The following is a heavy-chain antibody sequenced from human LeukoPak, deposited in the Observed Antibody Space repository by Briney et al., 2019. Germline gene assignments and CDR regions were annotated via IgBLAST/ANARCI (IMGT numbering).Heavy chain of an antibody. Sequence: GGSLRLSCAVSGFTFDDYGMSWVRQAPGKGLEWVSAISGSGGSTYYADSVKGRFTISRDNSKNTLYLQMNSLRAEDTAVYYCANGQQLIPFDYWGQGTLVTVSS. V-gene: IGHV3-23*01. J-gene: IGHJ4*02. CDR3: ANGQQLIPFDY. CDR2: ISGSGGST. D-gene: IGHD6-13*01. CDR1: GFTFDDYG.